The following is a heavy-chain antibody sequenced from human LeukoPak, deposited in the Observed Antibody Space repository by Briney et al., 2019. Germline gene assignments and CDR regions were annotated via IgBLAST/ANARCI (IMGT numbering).Heavy chain of an antibody. D-gene: IGHD1-26*01. CDR3: ARVSMSGVDY. CDR2: IYTSGST. J-gene: IGHJ4*02. V-gene: IGHV4-61*02. Sequence: PSETLSLTCTVSGGSISSGSYYWSWIRQPAGKGLEWIGRIYTSGSTNYNPSLKSRVTISVDTSKNQFSLKLSSVTAADTAVYYCARVSMSGVDYWGRGTLVTVSS. CDR1: GGSISSGSYY.